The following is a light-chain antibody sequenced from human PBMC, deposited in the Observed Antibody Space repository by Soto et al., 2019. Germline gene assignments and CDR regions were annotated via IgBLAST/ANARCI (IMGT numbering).Light chain of an antibody. Sequence: DIQMTQSPSTLSASVGDRVTITCRASQSISSWLAWYQQKPGKAPKLLIYDASSLESGVPSRFSGSGSGTEFILTISSLQPDDFATYYCQQYNSYSYTFGQGTKVDIK. J-gene: IGKJ2*01. CDR1: QSISSW. CDR2: DAS. V-gene: IGKV1-5*01. CDR3: QQYNSYSYT.